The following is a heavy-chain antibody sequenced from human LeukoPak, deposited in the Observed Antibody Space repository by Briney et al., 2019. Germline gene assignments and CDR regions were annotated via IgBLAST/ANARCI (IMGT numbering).Heavy chain of an antibody. J-gene: IGHJ3*02. V-gene: IGHV1-18*01. D-gene: IGHD2-21*02. CDR1: GYTFTSYG. Sequence: ASVTVSRKASGYTFTSYGFSWVRPPPGQGLEWMGWISTHNSNRNNGQKVQGRDTMTTDKSTSTAYMELGSLRADDTAVYYCAIFDVVGTATREAFDMGGQETRDSVSS. CDR2: ISTHNSNR. CDR3: AIFDVVGTATREAFDM.